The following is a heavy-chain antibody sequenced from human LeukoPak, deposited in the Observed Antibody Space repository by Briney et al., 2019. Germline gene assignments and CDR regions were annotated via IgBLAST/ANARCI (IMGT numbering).Heavy chain of an antibody. J-gene: IGHJ4*02. Sequence: SETLSLTCTVSGGSIRSYYWSWIRQPPGKGLEWIGYIYFSGSTSYNPSLKSRVTISVDRSKNQFSLKLSSVAAADTAVYYCARSYDTNFDYWGREPWSPSPQ. D-gene: IGHD3-3*01. CDR1: GGSIRSYY. V-gene: IGHV4-59*01. CDR3: ARSYDTNFDY. CDR2: IYFSGST.